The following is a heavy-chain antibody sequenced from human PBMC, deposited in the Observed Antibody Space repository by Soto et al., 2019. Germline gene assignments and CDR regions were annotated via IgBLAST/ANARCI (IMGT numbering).Heavy chain of an antibody. CDR1: GYTFTSYG. J-gene: IGHJ3*02. V-gene: IGHV1-18*01. D-gene: IGHD2-8*01. CDR2: ISAYNGNT. Sequence: ASVKVSCTASGYTFTSYGISWVRQAPGQGLEWMGWISAYNGNTNYAQKLQGRVTMTTDTSTSTAYMELRSLRSDDTAVYYCARVDIVLMVYAPRGAFDIWGQGTTVTVSS. CDR3: ARVDIVLMVYAPRGAFDI.